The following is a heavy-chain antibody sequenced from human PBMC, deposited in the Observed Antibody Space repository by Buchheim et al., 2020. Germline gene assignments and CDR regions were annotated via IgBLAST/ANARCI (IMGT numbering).Heavy chain of an antibody. CDR2: MNPNSGNT. J-gene: IGHJ6*02. CDR3: AGVGSYWVSSYYYGMDV. CDR1: GYTFTSYD. D-gene: IGHD3-10*01. Sequence: QVQLVQSGAEVKKPGASVKVSCKASGYTFTSYDIKWVRQATGQGLEWMGWMNPNSGNTGYAQKFQGRATMTRNTSIRTAYMELSSLRSEDTAVYYCAGVGSYWVSSYYYGMDVWGQGTT. V-gene: IGHV1-8*01.